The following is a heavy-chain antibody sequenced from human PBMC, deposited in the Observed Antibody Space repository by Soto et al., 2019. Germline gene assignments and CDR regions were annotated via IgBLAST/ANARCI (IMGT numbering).Heavy chain of an antibody. D-gene: IGHD2-2*01. CDR2: MFFRGNT. CDR1: GDSISGDTYF. J-gene: IGHJ4*02. CDR3: GRITDYCSSSTCSHPFDY. Sequence: KTSETLSLTCTVSGDSISGDTYFWGWIRQPPGRGLEWIGNMFFRGNTYYNPSLKSRVSVVVDTSKNQFSLRLSSMTAADTAVYYCGRITDYCSSSTCSHPFDYWGQGTLVTVSS. V-gene: IGHV4-39*01.